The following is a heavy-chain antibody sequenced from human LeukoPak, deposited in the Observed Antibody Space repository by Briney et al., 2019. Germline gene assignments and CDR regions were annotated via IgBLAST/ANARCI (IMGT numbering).Heavy chain of an antibody. J-gene: IGHJ4*02. D-gene: IGHD3-22*01. V-gene: IGHV3-21*01. Sequence: KPGGSLRLSCAASGFTFSSYSMNWVRQAPGKGLEWVSSISSSSSYIYYADSVKGRFTISRDNAKNSLYLQMNSLRAEDTAVYYCARDHYYDSSGYPIVDYWGQGTLVTVSS. CDR3: ARDHYYDSSGYPIVDY. CDR1: GFTFSSYS. CDR2: ISSSSSYI.